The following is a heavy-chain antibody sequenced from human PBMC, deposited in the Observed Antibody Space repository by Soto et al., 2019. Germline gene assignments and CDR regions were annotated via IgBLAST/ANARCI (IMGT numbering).Heavy chain of an antibody. D-gene: IGHD6-13*01. Sequence: SGGSLRLSCAASGFTFSSYGMHWVHQAPGKGLEWVAVISYDGSNKYYADSVKGRFTISRDNSKNTLYLQMNSLRAEDTAVYYCAKEGGTGYSSSWYNNWFDPWGQGTLVTVSS. V-gene: IGHV3-30*18. CDR1: GFTFSSYG. CDR3: AKEGGTGYSSSWYNNWFDP. CDR2: ISYDGSNK. J-gene: IGHJ5*02.